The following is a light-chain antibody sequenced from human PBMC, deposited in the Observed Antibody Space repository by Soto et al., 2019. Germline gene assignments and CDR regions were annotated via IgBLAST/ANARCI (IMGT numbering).Light chain of an antibody. J-gene: IGKJ1*01. CDR1: QSIGSY. CDR2: EAS. CDR3: QQSYSTPWT. V-gene: IGKV1-39*01. Sequence: DIQMTQSPSSLSASEGDRVTITCRASQSIGSYLNWYQHKPGIAPKLLISEASSLQSWVPSRFSGSGSGTDFTLTISSLQPEDFATYYCQQSYSTPWTFGQGTKLEIK.